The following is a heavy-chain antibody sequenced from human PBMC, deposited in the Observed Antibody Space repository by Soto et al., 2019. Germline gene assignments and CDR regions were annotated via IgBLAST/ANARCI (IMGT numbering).Heavy chain of an antibody. D-gene: IGHD4-17*01. J-gene: IGHJ6*02. V-gene: IGHV1-69*12. CDR3: ARGLGYGDYGAYYYGMDV. Sequence: QVQLVQSGAAVKKPGSSVKVSCKASGGTFSSYAISWVRQAPGQGLEWMGGIIPIFGTANYAQKFQGRVTITADESTSTAYMELSSLRSEDTAVYYCARGLGYGDYGAYYYGMDVWGQGTTVTVSS. CDR2: IIPIFGTA. CDR1: GGTFSSYA.